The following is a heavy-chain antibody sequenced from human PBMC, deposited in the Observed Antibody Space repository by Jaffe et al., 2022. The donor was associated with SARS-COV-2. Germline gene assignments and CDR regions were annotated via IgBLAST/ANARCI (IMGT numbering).Heavy chain of an antibody. Sequence: EVQLVESGGGLVQPGGSLRLSCAASGFTFSSYWMHWVRQAPGKGLVWVSRINSDGSSTSYADSVKGRFTISRDNAKNTLYLQMNSLRAEDTAVYYCAREATVTVVGYYYYYMDVWGKGTTVTVSS. CDR1: GFTFSSYW. CDR3: AREATVTVVGYYYYYMDV. CDR2: INSDGSST. D-gene: IGHD4-17*01. V-gene: IGHV3-74*01. J-gene: IGHJ6*03.